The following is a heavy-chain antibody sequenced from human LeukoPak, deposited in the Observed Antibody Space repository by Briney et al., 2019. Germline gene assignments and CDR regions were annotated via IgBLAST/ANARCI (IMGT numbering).Heavy chain of an antibody. D-gene: IGHD3-10*01. Sequence: GGSLRLSCAASGFTFSNAWMSWVRQAPGKGLEWVSSISSSSSYIYYADSVKGRFTISRDNAKNSLYLQMNSLRAEDTAVYYCARDYKRGPDYWGQGTLVTVSS. CDR3: ARDYKRGPDY. J-gene: IGHJ4*02. CDR2: ISSSSSYI. CDR1: GFTFSNAW. V-gene: IGHV3-21*01.